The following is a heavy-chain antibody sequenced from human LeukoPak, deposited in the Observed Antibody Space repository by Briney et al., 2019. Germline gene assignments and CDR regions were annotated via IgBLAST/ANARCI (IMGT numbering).Heavy chain of an antibody. V-gene: IGHV1-2*02. CDR1: GYSFTDYY. Sequence: GASVKVSFKTSGYSFTDYYMHRVRQAPGQGLEWMGWINPNSGGTSSAQKFQGRVTMTRDTSITTVYMEVNWLTSDDTAIYYCARADRLHGGPYLIGPWGQGTLVTVSS. J-gene: IGHJ5*02. CDR2: INPNSGGT. CDR3: ARADRLHGGPYLIGP. D-gene: IGHD2-21*01.